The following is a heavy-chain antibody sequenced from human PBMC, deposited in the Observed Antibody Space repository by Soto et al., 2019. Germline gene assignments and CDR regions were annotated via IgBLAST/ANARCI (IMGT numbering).Heavy chain of an antibody. V-gene: IGHV5-10-1*01. CDR2: IDPSDSYT. D-gene: IGHD6-13*01. Sequence: GESLKISCKGSGYSFTSYWISWVRQMPGKGLEWMGRIDPSDSYTNYSPSFQGHVTISADKSISTAYLQWSSLKASDTAMYYCARRRSSTLYYYYYYGMDVWGQGTTVTASS. CDR3: ARRRSSTLYYYYYYGMDV. J-gene: IGHJ6*02. CDR1: GYSFTSYW.